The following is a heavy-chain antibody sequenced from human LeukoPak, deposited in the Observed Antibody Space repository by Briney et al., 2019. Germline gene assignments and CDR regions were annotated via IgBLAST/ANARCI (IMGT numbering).Heavy chain of an antibody. CDR1: GGSISSSIYY. J-gene: IGHJ4*02. CDR2: IYYSGST. Sequence: SETLSLTCTVSGGSISSSIYYWGWIRQPPGKGLEWIGSIYYSGSTYYNPSLKSRVTISVDTSKNQFSLKLSSVTAADTAVYYCATGGYSYFDYWGQGTLVTVSS. V-gene: IGHV4-39*01. D-gene: IGHD3-22*01. CDR3: ATGGYSYFDY.